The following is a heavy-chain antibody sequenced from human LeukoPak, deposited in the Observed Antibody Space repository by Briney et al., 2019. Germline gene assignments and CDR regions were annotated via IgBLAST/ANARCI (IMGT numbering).Heavy chain of an antibody. D-gene: IGHD4-23*01. J-gene: IGHJ4*02. CDR2: INPNVSST. V-gene: IGHV1-46*01. CDR1: GYTFTSYY. Sequence: GASVKVSCKASGYTFTSYYMHWVRQAPGQGLEWMGIINPNVSSTFYAQKFQGRVTMTRDTSTSTFYMELSSLKSEDTGMYYCAREGYGGNVGVPDYWGQGTRVTVSS. CDR3: AREGYGGNVGVPDY.